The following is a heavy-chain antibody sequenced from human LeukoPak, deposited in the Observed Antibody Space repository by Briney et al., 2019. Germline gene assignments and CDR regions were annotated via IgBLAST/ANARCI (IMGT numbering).Heavy chain of an antibody. CDR3: ASSNRITKAFDI. V-gene: IGHV4-30-4*01. J-gene: IGHJ3*02. CDR1: GGSVSSGGYY. D-gene: IGHD3-10*01. CDR2: IYYSGTT. Sequence: SETLSLTCTVSGGSVSSGGYYWSWIRQPPGKGLEWIGCIYYSGTTYQNPSLKSRVTMSVDTSKNQFSLKLNSVTAADTAVYYCASSNRITKAFDIWGQGTMVTVSS.